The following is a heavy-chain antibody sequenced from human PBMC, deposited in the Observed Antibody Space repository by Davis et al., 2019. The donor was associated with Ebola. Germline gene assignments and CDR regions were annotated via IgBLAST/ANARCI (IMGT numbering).Heavy chain of an antibody. V-gene: IGHV3-23*01. CDR3: ARTYSSAWFLPVDS. D-gene: IGHD6-19*01. Sequence: GESLKISCAASGFTFTNYPMTWVRQAPGKGLEWVSTISGSGDGTYYADSVKGRFTISRDNSKNTLYLQMNSLRAEDTAVHYCARTYSSAWFLPVDSWGQGTLVTVSS. CDR1: GFTFTNYP. CDR2: ISGSGDGT. J-gene: IGHJ5*01.